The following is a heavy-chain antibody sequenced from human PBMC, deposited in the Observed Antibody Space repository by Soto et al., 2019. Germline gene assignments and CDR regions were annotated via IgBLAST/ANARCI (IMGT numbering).Heavy chain of an antibody. J-gene: IGHJ4*02. CDR2: INACDGST. Sequence: SVEVSWEECRDAFASCYRRWLRQSTEQGLEWMGIINACDGSTSYAQKFQGRVTMTTDTSTSTAYMELRSLRSDDTAVYYCAREYYYGSGPWYWGQGTLVTVSS. V-gene: IGHV1-46*01. CDR3: AREYYYGSGPWY. CDR1: RDAFASCY. D-gene: IGHD3-10*01.